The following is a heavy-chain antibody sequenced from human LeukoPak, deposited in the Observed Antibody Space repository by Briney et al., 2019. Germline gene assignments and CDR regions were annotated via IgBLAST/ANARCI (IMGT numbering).Heavy chain of an antibody. CDR3: ARDADFGQLFT. D-gene: IGHD3-10*01. CDR2: IGSNGVNT. J-gene: IGHJ5*02. CDR1: GFIFSTYA. V-gene: IGHV3-23*01. Sequence: PGGSLRLSCTASGFIFSTYAMGWARQAPGKGLEWVSGIGSNGVNTYYADSAKGRFTISRDNSKNTVYLQMNSLRVEDTAVYYCARDADFGQLFTWGRGTLVAVSS.